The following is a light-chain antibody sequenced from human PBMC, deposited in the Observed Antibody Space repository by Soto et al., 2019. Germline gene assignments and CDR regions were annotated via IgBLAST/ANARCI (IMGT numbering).Light chain of an antibody. CDR2: YDS. CDR1: NLGDKR. V-gene: IGLV3-21*04. Sequence: SYVLTQPPSVSVAPETTATITCGGTNLGDKRVHWYRQKPGQAPVLLISYDSDRPSGIPERFSGSNSGNTATLTISRVEAGDEADYYCQVWDIMTDNYVFGGGTKVTVL. CDR3: QVWDIMTDNYV. J-gene: IGLJ1*01.